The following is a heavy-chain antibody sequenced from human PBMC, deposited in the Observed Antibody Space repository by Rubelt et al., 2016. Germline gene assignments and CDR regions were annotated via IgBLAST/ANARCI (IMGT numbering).Heavy chain of an antibody. D-gene: IGHD4-17*01. V-gene: IGHV4-39*01. CDR2: IYYSGST. CDR1: GGSISSSTYY. CDR3: ARHAFIVTTGSFWDF. Sequence: QVQLQESGPGLVKPSETLSLTCTVSGGSISSSTYYWGWFRQPPGQGLEWIGSIYYSGSTYYNPSLKSRVTISVATSKNQFALKLGSVTAADTAMYYCARHAFIVTTGSFWDFWGQGTLVTVSS. J-gene: IGHJ4*02.